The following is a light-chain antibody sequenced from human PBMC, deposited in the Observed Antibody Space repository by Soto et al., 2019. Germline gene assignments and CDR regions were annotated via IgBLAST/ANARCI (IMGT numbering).Light chain of an antibody. CDR1: HSLVNHNSYNY. CDR3: IQGLQTPLT. V-gene: IGKV2-28*01. CDR2: VVS. Sequence: TQSPLSLPVTPGEPASISCRSIHSLVNHNSYNYVDWYLQRPGQSPRLLIYVVSNRACGVPDRFSGSGSGTYFTLKISRVEAEDVGIYYCIQGLQTPLTFGQGTRLEIK. J-gene: IGKJ5*01.